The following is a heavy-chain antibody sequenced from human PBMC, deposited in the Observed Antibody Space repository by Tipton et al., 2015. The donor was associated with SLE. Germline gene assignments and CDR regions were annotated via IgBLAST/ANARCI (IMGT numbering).Heavy chain of an antibody. CDR3: ARGFRYSSGPGAY. Sequence: TLSLTCAVYGGSFSGFYWSWIRQPPGKGLEWIGEINQSGSTNYNPSLKSRVTISVDTSKNQFSLKLTSVTAADTAVYYCARGFRYSSGPGAYWGQGTLVTVSS. J-gene: IGHJ4*02. CDR2: INQSGST. D-gene: IGHD3-22*01. CDR1: GGSFSGFY. V-gene: IGHV4-34*01.